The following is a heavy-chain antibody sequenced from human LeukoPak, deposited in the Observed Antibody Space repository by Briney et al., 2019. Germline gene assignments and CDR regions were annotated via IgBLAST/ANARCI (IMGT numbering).Heavy chain of an antibody. V-gene: IGHV1-69*13. D-gene: IGHD5-24*01. CDR3: ARDSGMATTNFDY. CDR1: GGTFSSYA. Sequence: ASVKVSCKASGGTFSSYAISWVRQAPGQGLEWMGGIIPIFGTAKYAQKFQGRVTITADESTSTAYMELSSLRSEDTAVYYCARDSGMATTNFDYWGQGTLVTVSS. CDR2: IIPIFGTA. J-gene: IGHJ4*02.